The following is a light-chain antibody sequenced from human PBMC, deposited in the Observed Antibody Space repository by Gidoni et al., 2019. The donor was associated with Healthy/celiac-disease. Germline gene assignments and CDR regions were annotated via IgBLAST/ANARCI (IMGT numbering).Light chain of an antibody. V-gene: IGKV1-33*01. J-gene: IGKJ4*01. CDR1: QDISIY. Sequence: DIQMTQSPSSLSASVGDRVTITCQASQDISIYLNWYQQKPGKAPKLLIYDASNLETGVPSRFSGSGSGTDFTFTISSLQPEDIGTYYCQQYDNLPLTFGGXTKVEIK. CDR3: QQYDNLPLT. CDR2: DAS.